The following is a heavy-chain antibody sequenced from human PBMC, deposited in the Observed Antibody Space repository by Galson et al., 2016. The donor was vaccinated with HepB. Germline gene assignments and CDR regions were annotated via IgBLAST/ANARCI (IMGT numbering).Heavy chain of an antibody. CDR2: VTWDSYPI. Sequence: SLRLSCAASGFTLDDHALHWVRQAPGKGLEWVSGVTWDSYPIGPADSVKGRFTISRDNAKYSVYLDMNDLGPEDTALYYCAKDRGSGSTIRFFDSWGQGTLVTVS. J-gene: IGHJ4*02. CDR1: GFTLDDHA. CDR3: AKDRGSGSTIRFFDS. D-gene: IGHD3-3*01. V-gene: IGHV3-9*01.